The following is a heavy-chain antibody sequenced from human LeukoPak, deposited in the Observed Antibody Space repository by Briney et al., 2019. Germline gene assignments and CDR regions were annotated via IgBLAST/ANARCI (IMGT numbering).Heavy chain of an antibody. Sequence: GRSLRLSCAASGFTFSSYAMHWVRQAPGKGLEWVAVISYDGSNKYYADSVKGRFTISRDNSKNTLYLQMNSLRAEDTAVYYCARDLGYSSSSPFWGQGTLVTVSS. CDR1: GFTFSSYA. V-gene: IGHV3-30-3*01. CDR3: ARDLGYSSSSPF. J-gene: IGHJ4*02. D-gene: IGHD6-6*01. CDR2: ISYDGSNK.